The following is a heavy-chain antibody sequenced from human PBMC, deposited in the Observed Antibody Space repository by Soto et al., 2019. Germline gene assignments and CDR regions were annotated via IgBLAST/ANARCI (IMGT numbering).Heavy chain of an antibody. V-gene: IGHV4-31*03. CDR2: IYYSGST. CDR1: GGSISSGGYY. J-gene: IGHJ4*02. CDR3: ARASTYYYDSSGYYFFDY. D-gene: IGHD3-22*01. Sequence: SETLSLTCTVSGGSISSGGYYWSWIRQHPGKGLEWIGYIYYSGSTYYNPSLKSRVTISVDTSKNQFSLKLSSVTAADTTVYYCARASTYYYDSSGYYFFDYWGQGTLVTVSS.